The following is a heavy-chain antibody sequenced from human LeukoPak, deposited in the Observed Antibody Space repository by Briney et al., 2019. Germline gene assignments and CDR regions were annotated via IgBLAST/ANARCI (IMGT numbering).Heavy chain of an antibody. CDR2: ISYDGTNK. D-gene: IGHD6-19*01. CDR1: GFTFSAYG. V-gene: IGHV3-30*18. J-gene: IGHJ4*02. CDR3: AKEITRPNRAVAGLNY. Sequence: GGSLRLSCAASGFTFSAYGMHWVRQAPGKGLEWVAIISYDGTNKYYADSVKGRFTISRDNSKNTLYLQMNSLRAEDTAVYYCAKEITRPNRAVAGLNYWGQGTLVTISS.